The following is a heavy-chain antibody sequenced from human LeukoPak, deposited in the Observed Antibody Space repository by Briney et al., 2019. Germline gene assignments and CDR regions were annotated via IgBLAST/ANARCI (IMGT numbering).Heavy chain of an antibody. V-gene: IGHV3-30-3*01. Sequence: GGSLRLSCAASGFTFSSYAMHWVRQAPGNGLEWVAVISYDGSNKYYADSVKGRSTISRDNSKNTLYLQMNSLRAEDTAVYYCARDQDYSDYVSVFDYWGQGTLVTVSS. D-gene: IGHD4-11*01. CDR2: ISYDGSNK. J-gene: IGHJ4*02. CDR1: GFTFSSYA. CDR3: ARDQDYSDYVSVFDY.